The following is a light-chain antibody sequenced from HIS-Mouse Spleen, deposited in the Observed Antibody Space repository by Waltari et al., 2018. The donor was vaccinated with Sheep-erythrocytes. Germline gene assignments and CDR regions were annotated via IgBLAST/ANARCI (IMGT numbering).Light chain of an antibody. CDR1: KLGDKY. CDR3: QAWDSSTVV. V-gene: IGLV3-1*01. CDR2: QDS. J-gene: IGLJ2*01. Sequence: SYELTQPPSVSVPPGQTASITCSGDKLGDKYACWYQQKPGHSPVLVIYQDSKRPSGIPERFSGSSSGNTATLTISGTQAMDEADYYCQAWDSSTVVFGGGTKLTVL.